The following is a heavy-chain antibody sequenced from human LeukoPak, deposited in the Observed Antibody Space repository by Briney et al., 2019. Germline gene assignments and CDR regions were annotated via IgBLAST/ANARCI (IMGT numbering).Heavy chain of an antibody. CDR2: ISWNSDNI. CDR3: ARDRSGYSDY. CDR1: GFTFEDYA. Sequence: GGSLRLSCTTSGFTFEDYAMHWVRQAPGKGLEWVAGISWNSDNIGYAESVKGRFTVSRDNAKNSLYLQMNSLRAEDMAVYYCARDRSGYSDYWGQGTLVTVSS. D-gene: IGHD6-13*01. V-gene: IGHV3-9*03. J-gene: IGHJ4*02.